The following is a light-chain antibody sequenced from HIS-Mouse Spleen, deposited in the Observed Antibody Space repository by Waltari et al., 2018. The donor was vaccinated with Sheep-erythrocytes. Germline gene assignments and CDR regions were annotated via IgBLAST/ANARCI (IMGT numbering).Light chain of an antibody. CDR2: DAS. Sequence: EIVLTQSPATLSLSTGERATLSCRASQSVSSHLAWYQQKPGQAPRLLIYDASNRATGIPARFSGSGSGTDFTLTISSLEPEDFAVYYCQQRSNWYTFGQGTKLEIK. J-gene: IGKJ2*01. CDR3: QQRSNWYT. CDR1: QSVSSH. V-gene: IGKV3-11*01.